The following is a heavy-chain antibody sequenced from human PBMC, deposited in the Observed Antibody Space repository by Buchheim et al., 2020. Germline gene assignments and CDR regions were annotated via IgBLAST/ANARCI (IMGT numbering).Heavy chain of an antibody. Sequence: EVQLVESGGGLVQPGGSLRLSCAASGFTFSSYSMNWVRQAPGKGLEWVSYISSSSSTIYYADSVKGRFTISDDNAKNLLYLQMNSLRAEDTAVYYCARDLPLAYYDFWSGKGIFDYWGQGTL. CDR1: GFTFSSYS. V-gene: IGHV3-48*01. J-gene: IGHJ4*02. CDR3: ARDLPLAYYDFWSGKGIFDY. CDR2: ISSSSSTI. D-gene: IGHD3-3*01.